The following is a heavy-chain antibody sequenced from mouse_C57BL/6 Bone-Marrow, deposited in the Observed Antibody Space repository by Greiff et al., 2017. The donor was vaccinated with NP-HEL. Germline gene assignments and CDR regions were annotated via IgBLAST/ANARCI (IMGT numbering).Heavy chain of an antibody. CDR3: AKRISHYYGSSYAMDY. CDR2: IWRGGST. J-gene: IGHJ4*01. D-gene: IGHD1-1*01. CDR1: GFSLTSYG. V-gene: IGHV2-5*01. Sequence: VQVVESGPGLVQPSQSLSITCTASGFSLTSYGVHWVRQSPGKGLEWLGVIWRGGSTDYNAAFMSRLSITKDNSKSQVFFKMNSLQADDTAIYCGAKRISHYYGSSYAMDYWGQGTSVTVSS.